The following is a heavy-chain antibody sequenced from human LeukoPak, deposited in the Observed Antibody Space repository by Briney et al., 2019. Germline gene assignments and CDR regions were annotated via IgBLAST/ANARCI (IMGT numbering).Heavy chain of an antibody. J-gene: IGHJ5*02. CDR2: INPSGGST. CDR1: GYTFTSHY. D-gene: IGHD2-2*01. Sequence: ASVKVSCTASGYTFTSHYMHWVRQAPAQELEWMGIINPSGGSTSYAQKFQGRVTMTRDMSTRTDYMELSSLRYEDTAVYCCSRDVSSTSSWWFDPWGQGTLVIVSS. CDR3: SRDVSSTSSWWFDP. V-gene: IGHV1-46*01.